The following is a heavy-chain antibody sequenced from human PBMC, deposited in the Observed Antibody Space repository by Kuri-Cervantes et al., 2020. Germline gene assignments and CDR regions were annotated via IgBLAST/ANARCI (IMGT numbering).Heavy chain of an antibody. D-gene: IGHD2-21*02. Sequence: GESLKISCAASGFTFSVYSMNWVRRAPGKGLEWVAVIWYDGSNKYYADSVKGRFTISRDNSKNTLYLQMNSLRAEDTAVYYCAKDQSVVVTNEYFQHWGQGTLVTVSS. CDR2: IWYDGSNK. CDR3: AKDQSVVVTNEYFQH. V-gene: IGHV3-30*02. J-gene: IGHJ1*01. CDR1: GFTFSVYS.